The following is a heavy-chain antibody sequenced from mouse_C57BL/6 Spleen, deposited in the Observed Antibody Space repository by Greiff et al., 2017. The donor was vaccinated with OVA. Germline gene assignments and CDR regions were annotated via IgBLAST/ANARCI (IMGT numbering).Heavy chain of an antibody. CDR1: GYTFTNYW. CDR3: ARLDRLYAMDY. V-gene: IGHV1-63*01. CDR2: IYPGGGYT. Sequence: QVQLQQSGAELVRPGTSVKMSCKASGYTFTNYWIGWAKQRPGHGLEWIGDIYPGGGYTNYNEKFKGKATLTADKSSSTAYMQFSSLTSEDSAIYYCARLDRLYAMDYWGQGTSVTVSS. J-gene: IGHJ4*01.